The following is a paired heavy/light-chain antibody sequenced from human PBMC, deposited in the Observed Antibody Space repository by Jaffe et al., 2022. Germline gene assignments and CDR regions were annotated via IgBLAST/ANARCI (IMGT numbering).Light chain of an antibody. CDR2: NTN. J-gene: IGLJ3*02. CDR1: SGSVSRNYY. CDR3: ALFMYRDNWV. Sequence: QTVVTQEPSFSVSPGGTVTLTCGLSSGSVSRNYYPSWYQQTPGQAPRSLIYNTNTRSSGVPDRFSGSILGNKAALTITGAQADDESDYYCALFMYRDNWVFGGGTKLTVL. V-gene: IGLV8-61*01.
Heavy chain of an antibody. CDR2: IRSDGRSQ. J-gene: IGHJ4*02. Sequence: QVQLVESGGGVVQPGGSLRLSCAASGFTFSAYGMQWVRQAPGKGLEWVAFIRSDGRSQSYTDTVKGRFSISRDNSRNTLYLQMSSLRAEDTAAYFCARDGRDHAFDNWGQGALVTVSS. V-gene: IGHV3-30*02. CDR1: GFTFSAYG. CDR3: ARDGRDHAFDN.